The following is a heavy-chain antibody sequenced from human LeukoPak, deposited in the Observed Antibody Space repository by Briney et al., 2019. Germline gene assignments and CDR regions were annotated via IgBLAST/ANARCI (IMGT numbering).Heavy chain of an antibody. J-gene: IGHJ6*03. D-gene: IGHD3-10*01. V-gene: IGHV3-7*01. Sequence: GGSLRLSCAASGFTFSSYWMSWVRQAPGKGLEWVANIKRDGSEKYYVDSVKGRFTISRDNAKNSLYLQMNSLRAEDTAVYYCARDTLYGSGSYYTVKYYYYMDVWGKGTTVTVSS. CDR2: IKRDGSEK. CDR1: GFTFSSYW. CDR3: ARDTLYGSGSYYTVKYYYYMDV.